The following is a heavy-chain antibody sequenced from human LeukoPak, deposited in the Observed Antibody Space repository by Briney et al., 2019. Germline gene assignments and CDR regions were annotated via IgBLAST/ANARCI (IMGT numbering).Heavy chain of an antibody. CDR2: ISAYNGNT. CDR1: GYTFTSYG. J-gene: IGHJ4*02. CDR3: ARDQGDDGDYAADY. D-gene: IGHD4-17*01. Sequence: GASVKVSCKASGYTFTSYGISWVQQAPGQGLEWMGWISAYNGNTNYAQKLQGRVTMTTDTSTSTAYMELRSLRSDDTAVYYCARDQGDDGDYAADYWGQGTLVTVSS. V-gene: IGHV1-18*01.